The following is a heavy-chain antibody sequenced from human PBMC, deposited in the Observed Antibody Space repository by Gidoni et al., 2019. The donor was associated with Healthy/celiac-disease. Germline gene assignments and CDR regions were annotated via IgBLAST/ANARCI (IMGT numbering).Heavy chain of an antibody. CDR1: GFTFSSYA. J-gene: IGHJ4*02. Sequence: QVQLVESGGGVVQPGRSLRLSCAASGFTFSSYAMHWVRQAPGKGLGWVAVISYDGSNKYYADSVKGRFTISRDNSKNTLYLQMNSLRAEDTAVYYCARGGLGAIRCPYWCQGTLVTVSS. CDR3: ARGGLGAIRCPY. V-gene: IGHV3-30-3*01. D-gene: IGHD4-17*01. CDR2: ISYDGSNK.